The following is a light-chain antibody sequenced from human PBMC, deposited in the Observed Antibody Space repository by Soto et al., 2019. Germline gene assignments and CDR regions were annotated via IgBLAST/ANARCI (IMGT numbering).Light chain of an antibody. CDR2: ENN. CDR1: STNIGNKY. Sequence: QSVLTQPPSVSAALGQKVPISCAGSSTNIGNKYVSWYQQVPGTAPKLLIYENNNRASGIPDRFSGSKSGTSATLDITGLQTRDEADYYCGTWDSSLGGGVFGGGTKLTVL. V-gene: IGLV1-51*02. J-gene: IGLJ2*01. CDR3: GTWDSSLGGGV.